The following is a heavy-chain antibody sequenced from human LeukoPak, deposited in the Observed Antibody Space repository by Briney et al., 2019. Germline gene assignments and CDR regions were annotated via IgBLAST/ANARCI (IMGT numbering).Heavy chain of an antibody. V-gene: IGHV1-69*13. CDR3: ARGTRYYDSRHLGY. CDR2: IIPIFGTA. Sequence: SVKVSCKASGGTFSSYAISWVRQAPGQGLEWTGGIIPIFGTATYAQKFQGRVMITADESTSTAYMELSSLRSEDTAVYYCARGTRYYDSRHLGYWGQGTLVTVSS. CDR1: GGTFSSYA. J-gene: IGHJ4*02. D-gene: IGHD3-22*01.